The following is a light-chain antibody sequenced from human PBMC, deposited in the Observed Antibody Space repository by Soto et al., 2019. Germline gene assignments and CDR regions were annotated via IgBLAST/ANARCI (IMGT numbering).Light chain of an antibody. CDR1: QSISSN. Sequence: DIQMTQSPSSLSASVGERVTITCRASQSISSNLNWYQQKPGNVPILLIYAASSLQSGVPSRFSGSGSGTDFTLTINSLQPEDFATYYCQQSYSSPPTFGQGTKVDIK. CDR2: AAS. V-gene: IGKV1-39*01. J-gene: IGKJ1*01. CDR3: QQSYSSPPT.